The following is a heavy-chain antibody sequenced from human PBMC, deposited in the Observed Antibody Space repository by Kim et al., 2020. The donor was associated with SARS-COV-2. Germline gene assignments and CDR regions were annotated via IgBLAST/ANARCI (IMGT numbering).Heavy chain of an antibody. CDR1: GGSFSGYY. D-gene: IGHD6-13*01. CDR3: ARGYSSSWPLYYYYGMDV. V-gene: IGHV4-34*01. J-gene: IGHJ6*02. Sequence: SETLSLTCAVYGGSFSGYYWSWIRQPPGKGLEWIGEINHSGSTNYNPSLKSRVTISVDTSKNQFSLKLSSVTAADTAVYYCARGYSSSWPLYYYYGMDVWGQGTTVTVSS. CDR2: INHSGST.